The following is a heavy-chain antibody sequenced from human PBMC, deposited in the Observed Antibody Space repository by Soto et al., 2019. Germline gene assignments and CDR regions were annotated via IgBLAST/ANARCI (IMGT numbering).Heavy chain of an antibody. J-gene: IGHJ4*02. V-gene: IGHV4-61*08. Sequence: SETLSLTCTFSGDSVSSGGYYWSWIRQPPGRGLEWIGYIYSSGSTNYNPSLKSRITISVDTSRNQFSLRLSSATAADTAVYYFATAAPRHSTSWFFLEYWGQGTPVTVSS. CDR1: GDSVSSGGYY. CDR2: IYSSGST. D-gene: IGHD6-13*01. CDR3: ATAAPRHSTSWFFLEY.